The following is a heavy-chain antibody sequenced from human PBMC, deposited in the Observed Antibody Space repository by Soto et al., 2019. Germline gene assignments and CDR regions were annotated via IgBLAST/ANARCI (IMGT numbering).Heavy chain of an antibody. CDR1: GFPFAAGA. V-gene: IGHV3-23*01. D-gene: IGHD5-18*01. CDR3: AKDRYGGSGGGLES. CDR2: ITGRGIST. J-gene: IGHJ4*02. Sequence: VQLLESGGGLVRRGESLRLSCVASGFPFAAGAMNWVRQAPGQGLEWVSTITGRGISTYYADSVWGRFTISRDDSQNTLYLQMNSLRVEDTAVYYCAKDRYGGSGGGLESWGQGALVTVSS.